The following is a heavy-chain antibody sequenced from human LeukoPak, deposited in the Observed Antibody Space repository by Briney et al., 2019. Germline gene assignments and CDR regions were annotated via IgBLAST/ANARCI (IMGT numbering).Heavy chain of an antibody. V-gene: IGHV1-69*01. D-gene: IGHD3-9*01. CDR2: IIPIFATP. CDR3: ARERLAGGYYYYGMDV. J-gene: IGHJ6*02. Sequence: SSVKVSCKASGGTFSSYAINWVRQAPGQGLEWVGGIIPIFATPNYAQKFQGRVTITADESTSTTYMELNSLRSEDTAVYYCARERLAGGYYYYGMDVWGQGTTVTVSS. CDR1: GGTFSSYA.